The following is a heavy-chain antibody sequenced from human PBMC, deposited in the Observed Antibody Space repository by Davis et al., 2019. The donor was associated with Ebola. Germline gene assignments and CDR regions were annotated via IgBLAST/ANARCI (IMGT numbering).Heavy chain of an antibody. Sequence: SVKVSCKASGGTFSSYAISWVRQAPGQGLEWMGGIIPIFGTANYAQKFQGRVTITADESTSTAYMELSSLRSEDTAVYYCARGTRMATGDYFDNWGPGTLVTVSS. CDR3: ARGTRMATGDYFDN. D-gene: IGHD5-24*01. CDR2: IIPIFGTA. J-gene: IGHJ4*02. V-gene: IGHV1-69*13. CDR1: GGTFSSYA.